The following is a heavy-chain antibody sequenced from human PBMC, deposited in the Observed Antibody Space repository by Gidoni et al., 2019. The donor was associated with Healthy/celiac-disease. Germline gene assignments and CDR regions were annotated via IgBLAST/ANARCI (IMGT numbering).Heavy chain of an antibody. V-gene: IGHV3-30*18. D-gene: IGHD6-13*01. CDR2: ISYDGSNK. J-gene: IGHJ4*02. CDR3: AKDEGAAAGLPFDY. Sequence: QVQLVESGGGVVQPGRSLRLSCAASGFTFSSYGMHWVRQAPGKGLEWVAVISYDGSNKYYADSVKGRFTISRDNSKNTLYLQMNSLRAEDTAVYYCAKDEGAAAGLPFDYWGQGTLVTVSS. CDR1: GFTFSSYG.